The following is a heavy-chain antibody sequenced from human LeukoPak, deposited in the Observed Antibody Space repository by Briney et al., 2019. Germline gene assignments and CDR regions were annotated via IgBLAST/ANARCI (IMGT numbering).Heavy chain of an antibody. CDR3: ARGVTAMPNWFDP. D-gene: IGHD5-18*01. J-gene: IGHJ5*02. CDR2: ISYDGSNK. Sequence: PGGSLRLSCAASGFTFSSYAMSWVRQAPGKGLEWVAVISYDGSNKYYADSVKGRFTISRDNSKNTLYLQMNSLRAEDTAVYYCARGVTAMPNWFDPWGQGTLVTVSS. CDR1: GFTFSSYA. V-gene: IGHV3-30-3*01.